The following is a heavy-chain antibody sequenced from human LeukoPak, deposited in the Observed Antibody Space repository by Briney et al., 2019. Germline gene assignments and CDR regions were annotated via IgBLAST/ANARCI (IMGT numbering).Heavy chain of an antibody. D-gene: IGHD3-10*01. CDR1: GGSFSGYY. CDR2: INHSGST. J-gene: IGHJ4*02. CDR3: AREKTFTYYYGSGSYRAFDY. V-gene: IGHV4-34*01. Sequence: SETLSLTCAVYGGSFSGYYWSWIRQPPGKGLEWIGEINHSGSTNYNPSLKSRVTISVDTSKNQFSLKLGSVTAADTAVYYCAREKTFTYYYGSGSYRAFDYWGQGTLVTVSS.